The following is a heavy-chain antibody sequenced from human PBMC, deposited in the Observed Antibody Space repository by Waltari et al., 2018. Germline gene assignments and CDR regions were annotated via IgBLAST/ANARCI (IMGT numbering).Heavy chain of an antibody. Sequence: EVQLVESGGGLVQPGGSLSLSCAASGSTFSSYWMHWVRQAPGKGLVWVSRINSDGSSTSYADSVKGRFTISRDNAKNTLYLQMNSLRAEDTAVYYCAREFDRGPNSVFDYWGQGTLVTVSS. CDR1: GSTFSSYW. D-gene: IGHD3-10*01. J-gene: IGHJ4*02. CDR2: INSDGSST. CDR3: AREFDRGPNSVFDY. V-gene: IGHV3-74*01.